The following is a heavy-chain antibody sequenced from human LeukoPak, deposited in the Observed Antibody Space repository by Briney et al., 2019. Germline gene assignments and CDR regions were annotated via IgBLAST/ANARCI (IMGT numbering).Heavy chain of an antibody. J-gene: IGHJ4*02. D-gene: IGHD5-12*01. Sequence: QPGGSLRLSCAASGFSISNSAMSWVRPAPGKGLEWVSLIVASSGSTFYADSVKGRFTISRDSSKNTLYLQMNSLRAEDMAVYYCEKGAYDYIEMGYFDYWGQGTLVTVSS. CDR2: IVASSGST. CDR1: GFSISNSA. V-gene: IGHV3-23*01. CDR3: EKGAYDYIEMGYFDY.